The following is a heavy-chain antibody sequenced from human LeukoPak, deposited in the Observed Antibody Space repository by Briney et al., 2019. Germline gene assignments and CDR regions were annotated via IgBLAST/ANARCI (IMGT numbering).Heavy chain of an antibody. CDR3: VRDFRSADY. CDR2: ISFNGATT. V-gene: IGHV3-64*04. J-gene: IGHJ4*02. CDR1: GFTFNRFY. Sequence: GGSLRLSCSASGFTFNRFYLHWVRQAPGKGLEFVSHISFNGATTYYADSVKGRFTISRDNARNTVYLQMNSLRVEDTAVYYCVRDFRSADYWGQGTLVTVSS.